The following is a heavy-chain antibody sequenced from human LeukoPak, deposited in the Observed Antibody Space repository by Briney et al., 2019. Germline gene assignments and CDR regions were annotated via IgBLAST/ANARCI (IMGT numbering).Heavy chain of an antibody. J-gene: IGHJ4*02. Sequence: GESLKISCKGSGYSFTSNWIGWARQMPGKGLEWMGIIYPGDSDTRYSPSFQGQVTISADKSISTAYLQWSSLKASDTATYYCARSRDYSSSYYFDYWGQGTLVTVSA. CDR2: IYPGDSDT. CDR1: GYSFTSNW. CDR3: ARSRDYSSSYYFDY. D-gene: IGHD6-6*01. V-gene: IGHV5-51*01.